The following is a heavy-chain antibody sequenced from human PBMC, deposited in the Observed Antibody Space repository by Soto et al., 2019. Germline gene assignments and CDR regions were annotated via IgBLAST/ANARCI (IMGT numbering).Heavy chain of an antibody. V-gene: IGHV1-18*01. D-gene: IGHD6-19*01. CDR2: ISAYNGNT. Sequence: QVQLVQSGAEVKKPGASVKVSCKASGYTFTSYGISWVRQAPGQVLEWMGWISAYNGNTNYAQKLQGRVTMTTDTSTSTAYMELRILRSDDTAVYYCARVPDGGWTWNHFDYWGQGNLVTVSS. CDR1: GYTFTSYG. J-gene: IGHJ4*02. CDR3: ARVPDGGWTWNHFDY.